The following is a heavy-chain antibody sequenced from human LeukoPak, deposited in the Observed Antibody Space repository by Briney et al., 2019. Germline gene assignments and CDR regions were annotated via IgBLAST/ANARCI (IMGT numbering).Heavy chain of an antibody. D-gene: IGHD3-10*01. CDR2: ISPNSGGT. Sequence: ASVTVSCKTSGYTFTNYNIHWERQAPGQGPEWMGWISPNSGGTNYAQRSQGMVTMTRDTSISTAYMDLSSLKSDDTATYYCSVWFGELSHWGQGTLVTVSS. J-gene: IGHJ4*02. CDR1: GYTFTNYN. V-gene: IGHV1-2*02. CDR3: SVWFGELSH.